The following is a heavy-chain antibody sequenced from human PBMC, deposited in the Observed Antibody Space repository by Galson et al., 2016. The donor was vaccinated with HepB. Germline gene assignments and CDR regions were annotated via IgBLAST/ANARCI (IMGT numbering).Heavy chain of an antibody. V-gene: IGHV3-23*01. CDR2: INGGGGIT. J-gene: IGHJ6*02. D-gene: IGHD3-3*01. CDR1: GFRFSSYV. CDR3: AKEGTIFGMIPYGVDV. Sequence: SLRLSCAASGFRFSSYVMSWVRQAPGKGLDWVSGINGGGGITYYADSVKGRFTISRDNSKNTVYLQMNSLRAEDTAVYHCAKEGTIFGMIPYGVDVWGQGTTVTVSS.